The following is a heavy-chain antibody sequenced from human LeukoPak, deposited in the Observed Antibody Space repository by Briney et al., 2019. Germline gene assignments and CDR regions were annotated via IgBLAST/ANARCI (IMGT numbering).Heavy chain of an antibody. CDR1: GGTFSSYA. V-gene: IGHV1-69*06. CDR2: IIPIFGTA. J-gene: IGHJ4*02. Sequence: GASVKVSCKASGGTFSSYAISWVRQAPGQGLEWMGGIIPIFGTANYAQKFQGRVTITADKSTSTAYMELSSLRSEDTAVYFCASYYGSGTHRLDWSQGTLVTVSS. CDR3: ASYYGSGTHRLD. D-gene: IGHD3-10*01.